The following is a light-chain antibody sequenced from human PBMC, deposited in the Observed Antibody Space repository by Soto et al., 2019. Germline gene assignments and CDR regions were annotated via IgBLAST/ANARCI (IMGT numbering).Light chain of an antibody. CDR2: DAS. V-gene: IGKV3D-20*01. CDR1: QTVRNKY. J-gene: IGKJ4*01. CDR3: QQFSSYTLT. Sequence: EILLTQSPATLSWSPGERATLSCGASQTVRNKYLAWYQQKPGKAPRLLIYDASSRATCIPDRLSGGGSGTDLTITISRLETEDFEVYYCQQFSSYTLTFGGGTKVDIK.